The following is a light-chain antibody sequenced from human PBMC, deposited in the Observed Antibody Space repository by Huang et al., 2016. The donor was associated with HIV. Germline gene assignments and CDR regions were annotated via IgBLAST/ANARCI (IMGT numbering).Light chain of an antibody. J-gene: IGKJ4*01. CDR3: QQLKSYPLT. Sequence: IHLTQSPSSLSASVGDRVTVTCRASQAIGNSLAWYQQGLGKAPKLLIYGSSTLQTGVAPRFSGNGSETDFTRTIASLLPGDFATSFCQQLKSYPLTFGGGT. CDR2: GSS. CDR1: QAIGNS. V-gene: IGKV1-9*01.